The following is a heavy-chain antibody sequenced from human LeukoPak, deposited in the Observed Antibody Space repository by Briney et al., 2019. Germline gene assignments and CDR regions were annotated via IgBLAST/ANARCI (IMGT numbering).Heavy chain of an antibody. V-gene: IGHV3-23*01. CDR3: AKDPYDKEVYYFDY. Sequence: GGSLRLSCAASGFTFSSYAMSWVRQAPGKGLEWVSAISGSGGSTYYADSVKCRFTISRDNSKNTLNLQMNSLRAEDTAVYYCAKDPYDKEVYYFDYWGQGTLVTVSS. CDR2: ISGSGGST. D-gene: IGHD3-9*01. J-gene: IGHJ4*02. CDR1: GFTFSSYA.